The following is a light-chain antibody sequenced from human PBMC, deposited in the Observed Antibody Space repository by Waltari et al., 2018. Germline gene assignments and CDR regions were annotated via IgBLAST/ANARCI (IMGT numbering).Light chain of an antibody. CDR2: QDK. V-gene: IGLV3-1*01. CDR1: NLGGNY. CDR3: QSWDSDLT. Sequence: SYEVTQPPSVSVSPGPPATISCSGDNLGGNYVCGFQHKPGQAPVLIIYQDKKRPSGIPGRFSASNSGNTATLTISGAQAVDEADYYCQSWDSDLTFGGGTKLTVL. J-gene: IGLJ2*01.